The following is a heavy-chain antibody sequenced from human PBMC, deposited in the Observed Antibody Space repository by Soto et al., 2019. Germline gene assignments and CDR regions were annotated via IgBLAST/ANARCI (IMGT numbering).Heavy chain of an antibody. CDR1: GFTFSSYA. J-gene: IGHJ6*03. CDR2: ISGSGGST. V-gene: IGHV3-23*01. D-gene: IGHD3-3*01. Sequence: EVQLLESGGGLVQPGGSLRLSCAASGFTFSSYAMSWVRQAPGKGLEWVSAISGSGGSTYYADSVKGRFTISRDNSKNTLYLQMNSLSAEDTAVYYCAKLHGITIFGDYYYYMDVWGKGTTVTVSS. CDR3: AKLHGITIFGDYYYYMDV.